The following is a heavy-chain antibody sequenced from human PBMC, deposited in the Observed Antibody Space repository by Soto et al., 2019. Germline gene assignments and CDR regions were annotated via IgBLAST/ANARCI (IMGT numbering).Heavy chain of an antibody. D-gene: IGHD3-22*01. J-gene: IGHJ4*02. CDR2: ISSSSSTI. V-gene: IGHV3-48*01. CDR1: GFTFSSYS. Sequence: GGSLRLSCAASGFTFSSYSMNWVRQAPGKGLEWVSYISSSSSTIYYADSVKGRFTISRDNSKNSLDLQMNSLRAEDTAVYYFAKDTYYYDRSGYYTYDHWGQGTQVTVSS. CDR3: AKDTYYYDRSGYYTYDH.